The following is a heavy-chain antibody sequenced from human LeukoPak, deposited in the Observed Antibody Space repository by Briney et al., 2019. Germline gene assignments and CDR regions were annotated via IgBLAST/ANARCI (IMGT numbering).Heavy chain of an antibody. Sequence: GGSLRLSCAASGFTFSSYAMSWVRQAPGKGLEWVSAISGSGGSTYYADSVKGRFTISRDKSKNTLYLQMNSLRAEDTAVYYCAKDAQRQYDFWSGYYFDYWGQGTLVTVSS. J-gene: IGHJ4*02. CDR1: GFTFSSYA. CDR3: AKDAQRQYDFWSGYYFDY. D-gene: IGHD3-3*01. CDR2: ISGSGGST. V-gene: IGHV3-23*01.